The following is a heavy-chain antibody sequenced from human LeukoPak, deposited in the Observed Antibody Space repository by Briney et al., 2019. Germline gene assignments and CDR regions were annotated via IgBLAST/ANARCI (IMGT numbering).Heavy chain of an antibody. CDR1: TGSISSNY. D-gene: IGHD3-16*01. V-gene: IGHV4-59*01. J-gene: IGHJ5*02. Sequence: SETLSLTCTVSTGSISSNYWSWIRQPPGKGLEWIGYIYYSGSTNCNPSLKSRVTISVDTSKNQFSLKLSSVTAADTAVYYCARGGRLGFDPWGQGTLVTVSS. CDR2: IYYSGST. CDR3: ARGGRLGFDP.